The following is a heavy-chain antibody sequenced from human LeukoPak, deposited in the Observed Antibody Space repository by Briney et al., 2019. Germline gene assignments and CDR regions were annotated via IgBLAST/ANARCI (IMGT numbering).Heavy chain of an antibody. J-gene: IGHJ4*02. Sequence: PSETLSLTCAVSGGSISSGGYSWRWIRQPPGKGLEWIGYIYYSGSTYYNPSLKSRVTISVDTSKNQFSLKLSSVTAADTAVYYCARVLYYYDSSGYYFGLSFDYWGQGTLVTVSS. CDR3: ARVLYYYDSSGYYFGLSFDY. V-gene: IGHV4-30-4*07. CDR1: GGSISSGGYS. CDR2: IYYSGST. D-gene: IGHD3-22*01.